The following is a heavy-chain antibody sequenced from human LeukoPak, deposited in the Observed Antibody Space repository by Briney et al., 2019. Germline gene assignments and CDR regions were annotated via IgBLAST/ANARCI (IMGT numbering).Heavy chain of an antibody. J-gene: IGHJ3*02. D-gene: IGHD4-17*01. Sequence: GGSLRLSCAASGFTFSSYAMSWVRQAPGKGLEWISAISGSGGSTYYADSVKGRFTISRDNSKNTLYLQMNSLRAEDTAVYYCAKSISGDLAFDIWGQGTMVTVSS. CDR3: AKSISGDLAFDI. CDR1: GFTFSSYA. CDR2: ISGSGGST. V-gene: IGHV3-23*01.